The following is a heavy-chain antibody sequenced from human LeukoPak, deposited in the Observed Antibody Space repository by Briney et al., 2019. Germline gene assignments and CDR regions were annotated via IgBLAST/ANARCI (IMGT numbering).Heavy chain of an antibody. CDR3: AGQKDPRPIDY. V-gene: IGHV1-2*02. J-gene: IGHJ4*02. CDR2: INPSSGGT. Sequence: ASVRVSCRASGYTFIAYYMHWVRQAPGQGLEWMGWINPSSGGTNYAQKFQGRVTMTRDTSISTAYMELSELRSDDTAVYYCAGQKDPRPIDYWGQGTLITVSS. CDR1: GYTFIAYY.